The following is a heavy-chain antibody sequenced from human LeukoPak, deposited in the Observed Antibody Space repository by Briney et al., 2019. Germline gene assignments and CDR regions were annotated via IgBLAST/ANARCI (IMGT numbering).Heavy chain of an antibody. Sequence: PGGSLRLSCAASGFTFSSYVMTWVRQAPGKGLEWVSAISGSGGSTYYADSVKGRFTISRDNSKNTLYLQMNSLRAEDTAVYYCAKGPGYSSSWYRAEYFQHWGQGTLVTVSS. J-gene: IGHJ1*01. D-gene: IGHD6-13*01. V-gene: IGHV3-23*01. CDR1: GFTFSSYV. CDR3: AKGPGYSSSWYRAEYFQH. CDR2: ISGSGGST.